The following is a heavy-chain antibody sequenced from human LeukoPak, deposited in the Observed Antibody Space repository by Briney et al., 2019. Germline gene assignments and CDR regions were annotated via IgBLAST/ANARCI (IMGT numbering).Heavy chain of an antibody. Sequence: ASVKVSCEASGYTFISYGINWVRQATGQGLEWMGWMNPNSGNTGYAQKFQGRVTMTRNTSLSTAYMELTSLKSEDTAVYYCARGLGTYWGKDFLNWFDPWGQGTLVTVSS. D-gene: IGHD3-16*01. CDR1: GYTFISYG. J-gene: IGHJ5*02. CDR3: ARGLGTYWGKDFLNWFDP. CDR2: MNPNSGNT. V-gene: IGHV1-8*01.